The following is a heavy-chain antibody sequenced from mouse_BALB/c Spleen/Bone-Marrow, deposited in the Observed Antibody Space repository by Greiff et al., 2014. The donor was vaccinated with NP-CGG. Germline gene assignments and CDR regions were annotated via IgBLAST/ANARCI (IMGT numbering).Heavy chain of an antibody. V-gene: IGHV2-5-1*01. CDR3: AKNNKYGNYGGLDAMDY. Sequence: VQLQQSGPSLVQPSQSLSITCTVSGFSLTSYGVHWVRQSPGKGLEWLGVIWRGGSTDYNAAFMSRLSITKDNSKSQVFFKMNSLQADDTAIYYCAKNNKYGNYGGLDAMDYWGQGTSVTVSP. D-gene: IGHD2-10*02. CDR2: IWRGGST. CDR1: GFSLTSYG. J-gene: IGHJ4*01.